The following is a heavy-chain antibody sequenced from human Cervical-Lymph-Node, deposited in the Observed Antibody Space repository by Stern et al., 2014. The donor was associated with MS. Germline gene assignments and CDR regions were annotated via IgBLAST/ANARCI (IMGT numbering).Heavy chain of an antibody. D-gene: IGHD2-2*01. J-gene: IGHJ4*02. CDR2: MSNDGSKK. Sequence: VQLEESGGGVVQPGRSLRLSCAASGFNFSTYGMHWVRQAPGKGVERVAIMSNDGSKKYYAASVKGPFTISRDKPKNTLFLQMNTLRPEDTAVDYCAKICSSTTSNGVDYWGQGTLVIVSS. CDR3: AKICSSTTSNGVDY. CDR1: GFNFSTYG. V-gene: IGHV3-30*18.